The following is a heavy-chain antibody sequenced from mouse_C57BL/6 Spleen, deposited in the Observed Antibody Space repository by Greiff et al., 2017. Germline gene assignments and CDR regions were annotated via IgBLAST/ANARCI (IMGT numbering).Heavy chain of an antibody. J-gene: IGHJ4*01. D-gene: IGHD1-1*01. V-gene: IGHV1-15*01. CDR2: IDPESGGT. CDR1: GYTFTDYE. Sequence: QVQLQQSGAELVRPGASVTLSCKASGYTFTDYEMHWVKQTPVHGLEWIGAIDPESGGTAYNQKFKGKAILTADKSSSTAYMELRSLTSEDSAVYFCTRSPPYYYGSSCDSLDYWGQGTTVTVSS. CDR3: TRSPPYYYGSSCDSLDY.